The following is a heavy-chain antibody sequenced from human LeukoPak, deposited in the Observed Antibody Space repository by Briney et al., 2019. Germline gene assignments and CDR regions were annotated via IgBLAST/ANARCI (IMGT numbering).Heavy chain of an antibody. D-gene: IGHD4-17*01. V-gene: IGHV1-2*02. CDR3: ARVLAVGDYYFDY. CDR1: GYTFTGYY. CDR2: INPNSGGT. Sequence: ASVKVSCKASGYTFTGYYMHWVRQAPGQGLEWMGWINPNSGGTNYAQKFQGRVTMTRDTSISTTYLELSRLRSDDTAVYYCARVLAVGDYYFDYWGRGTLVTVSS. J-gene: IGHJ4*02.